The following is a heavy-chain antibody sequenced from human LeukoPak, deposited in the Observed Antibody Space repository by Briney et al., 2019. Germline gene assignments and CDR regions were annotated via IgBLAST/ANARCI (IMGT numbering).Heavy chain of an antibody. Sequence: SETLSLTCAVDGGSFSGYYWSWIRQPPGKGLEWIGEINHSGSTNYNPSLKSRVTISVDTSKNQFSLKLSSVTAADTAVYYCARATLGYCSSTSCYKVFDYWGQGTLVTVSS. J-gene: IGHJ4*02. V-gene: IGHV4-34*01. D-gene: IGHD2-2*02. CDR3: ARATLGYCSSTSCYKVFDY. CDR1: GGSFSGYY. CDR2: INHSGST.